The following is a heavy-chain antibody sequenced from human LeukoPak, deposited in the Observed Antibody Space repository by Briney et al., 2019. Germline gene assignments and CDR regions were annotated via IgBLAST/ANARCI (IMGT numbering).Heavy chain of an antibody. CDR3: AKAGYGSGSYLRYYYYGMDV. J-gene: IGHJ6*02. CDR1: GLSLNTAGVG. D-gene: IGHD3-10*01. V-gene: IGHV2-5*02. Sequence: SGPTLVKPTQTLTLTCTLSGLSLNTAGVGVGWIRQPPGKALEWLALIYWDDDKRYNPSLKTRLTITKDTSKNQVILTVTNMDPVDTATYYCAKAGYGSGSYLRYYYYGMDVWGQGTTVTVSS. CDR2: IYWDDDK.